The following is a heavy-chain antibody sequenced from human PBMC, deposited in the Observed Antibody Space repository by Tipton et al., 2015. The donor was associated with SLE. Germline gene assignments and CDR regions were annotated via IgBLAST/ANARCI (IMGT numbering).Heavy chain of an antibody. Sequence: TLSLTCTVSGGSLSSYYWSWIRQPPGKGLEWIGYMYYSGSTTYNPSLKRRVTISVDTSKNQFSLKLSSVTAADTAVYYCARDGPRWFDPWGQGTLVTVSS. J-gene: IGHJ5*02. CDR2: MYYSGST. CDR1: GGSLSSYY. V-gene: IGHV4-59*01. CDR3: ARDGPRWFDP.